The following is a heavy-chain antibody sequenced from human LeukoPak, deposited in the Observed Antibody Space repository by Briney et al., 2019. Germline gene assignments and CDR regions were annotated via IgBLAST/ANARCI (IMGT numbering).Heavy chain of an antibody. CDR1: GVSITNYY. Sequence: PSETLSLTCTVSGVSITNYYWAWIRQPAGKGLEWIGRMYISGSTNYNPSLKSRVTISIDEPKNQFSLKLRSVTAADTALYYCARDYLVGAPLDSWGQGTLVTVSS. V-gene: IGHV4-4*07. CDR2: MYISGST. CDR3: ARDYLVGAPLDS. J-gene: IGHJ4*02. D-gene: IGHD1-26*01.